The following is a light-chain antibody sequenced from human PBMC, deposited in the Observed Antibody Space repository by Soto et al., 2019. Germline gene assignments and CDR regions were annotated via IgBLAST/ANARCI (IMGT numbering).Light chain of an antibody. V-gene: IGKV2-30*02. J-gene: IGKJ1*01. CDR1: QSLIHSDGSTY. CDR3: MQGTHWPWT. CDR2: EVS. Sequence: DVVMTQSPLSLPVTLGQPASISCRSSQSLIHSDGSTYLNWFQQRPGQSPRRLIYEVSDRDSGVPDRFSGSGSGTGFTLKISRVEAEDVGVYYCMQGTHWPWTFGQGTEVEIK.